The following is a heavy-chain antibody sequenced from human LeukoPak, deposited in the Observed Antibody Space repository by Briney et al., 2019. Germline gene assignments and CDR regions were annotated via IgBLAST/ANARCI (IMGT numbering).Heavy chain of an antibody. J-gene: IGHJ4*02. CDR2: IYTSGST. CDR1: GGSISSGSYY. D-gene: IGHD5-18*01. V-gene: IGHV4-61*02. Sequence: SETLSLTCTVSGGSISSGSYYWSWIRQPAGKGLEWIGRIYTSGSTNYNPSLKSRVTISVDTSKNQFSLKLSSVTAADTAVYYCARVRGSPGTALFDYWGQGTLVTVSS. CDR3: ARVRGSPGTALFDY.